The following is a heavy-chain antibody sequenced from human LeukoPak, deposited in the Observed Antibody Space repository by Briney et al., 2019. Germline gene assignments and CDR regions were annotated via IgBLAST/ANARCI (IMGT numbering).Heavy chain of an antibody. V-gene: IGHV4-59*01. Sequence: SETLSLTCTVSGDSIIGFYWNWIRQPPGKGLEWIGYIYYSGNTNYNPSLKSRVTMSVDTSTNQFSLKLSSVTAADTAVYYCARVVGVVVVPVYFYMDVWGKGTTVTVSS. CDR3: ARVVGVVVVPVYFYMDV. CDR2: IYYSGNT. D-gene: IGHD2-2*01. J-gene: IGHJ6*03. CDR1: GDSIIGFY.